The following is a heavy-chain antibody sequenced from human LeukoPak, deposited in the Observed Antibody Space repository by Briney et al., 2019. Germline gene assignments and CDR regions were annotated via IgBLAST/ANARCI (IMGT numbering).Heavy chain of an antibody. CDR1: GFTFSIYT. J-gene: IGHJ1*01. CDR3: ARAPIVGATTAFVGYFQH. CDR2: ISYDGSNK. D-gene: IGHD1-26*01. V-gene: IGHV3-30*04. Sequence: PGGSLRLSCAASGFTFSIYTIHWVRQAPGKGLEWVALISYDGSNKYYGDSVKGRFTISRDNSKNTLYLQMNSLRAEDTAVYYCARAPIVGATTAFVGYFQHWGQGTLVTVSS.